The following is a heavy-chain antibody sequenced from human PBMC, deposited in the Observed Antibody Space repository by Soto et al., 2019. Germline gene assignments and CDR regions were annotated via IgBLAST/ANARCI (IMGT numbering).Heavy chain of an antibody. V-gene: IGHV3-66*01. J-gene: IGHJ3*02. CDR2: IYSGGST. CDR1: GFTVRANY. Sequence: GGSLRLSCAVSGFTVRANYMSWVRQAPGKGLEWVSVIYSGGSTYYADSVKGRFTISRDNSKNTLYLQMNSLRAEDTAVYYCARALDSSGLHDAFDIWGQGTMVTVSS. D-gene: IGHD3-22*01. CDR3: ARALDSSGLHDAFDI.